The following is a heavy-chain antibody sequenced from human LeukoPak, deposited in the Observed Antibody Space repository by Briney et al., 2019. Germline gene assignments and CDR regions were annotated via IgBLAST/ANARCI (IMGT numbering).Heavy chain of an antibody. D-gene: IGHD1-14*01. Sequence: GGSLRLSCAASGFAFSSYWMAWVRQAPGKGLEWVANINQDGSEKYYVDSVKGRFTISRDNAKNSLYLQMSSLRVEDTAVYYCARDHTEPGVILDYWGQGALVTVSS. V-gene: IGHV3-7*05. CDR1: GFAFSSYW. CDR2: INQDGSEK. CDR3: ARDHTEPGVILDY. J-gene: IGHJ4*02.